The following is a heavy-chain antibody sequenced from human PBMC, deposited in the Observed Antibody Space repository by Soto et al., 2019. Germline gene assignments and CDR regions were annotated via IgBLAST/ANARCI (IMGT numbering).Heavy chain of an antibody. CDR2: IHTDGSST. J-gene: IGHJ4*02. Sequence: GGSLRLSCAASGFTFSTYWMHWVRQAPGKGLVWVSRIHTDGSSTYYADSVKGRFTISRDNAKNTLYLQMNSLRAEDTAVYYCARETWGYGLLYWGQGTLVTVSS. CDR1: GFTFSTYW. D-gene: IGHD5-18*01. CDR3: ARETWGYGLLY. V-gene: IGHV3-74*01.